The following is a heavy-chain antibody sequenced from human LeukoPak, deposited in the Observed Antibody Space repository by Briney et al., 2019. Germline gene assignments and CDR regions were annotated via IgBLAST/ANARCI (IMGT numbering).Heavy chain of an antibody. Sequence: GRPLRLSCAAPGFTFSSYAMHWVRQAPGKGLEWVAVISYDGSNKYYADSVKGRFTISRDNSKNTLYLQMNSLRAEDTAVYYCASGLYYDILTGYSYYFDYWGQGTLVTVSS. V-gene: IGHV3-30*04. CDR3: ASGLYYDILTGYSYYFDY. D-gene: IGHD3-9*01. CDR1: GFTFSSYA. J-gene: IGHJ4*02. CDR2: ISYDGSNK.